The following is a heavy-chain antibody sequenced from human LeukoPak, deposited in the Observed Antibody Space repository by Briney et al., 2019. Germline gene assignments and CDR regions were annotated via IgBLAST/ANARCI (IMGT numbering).Heavy chain of an antibody. CDR2: INPNSGGT. D-gene: IGHD3-22*01. CDR1: GYTFTGYY. V-gene: IGHV1-2*02. CDR3: AREDYYDSSGSYKNKEYFQH. Sequence: ASVKVSCKASGYTFTGYYMHWVRQAPGQGLEWMGWINPNSGGTNYAQKFQGRVTMTRDTSISTAYMELSRLRSDDTAVYYCAREDYYDSSGSYKNKEYFQHWGQGTLVTVYS. J-gene: IGHJ1*01.